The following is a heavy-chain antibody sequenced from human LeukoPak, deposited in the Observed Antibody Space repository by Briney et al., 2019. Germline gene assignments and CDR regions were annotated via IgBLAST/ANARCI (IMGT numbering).Heavy chain of an antibody. V-gene: IGHV3-66*01. CDR1: GFTFSTYA. J-gene: IGHJ5*02. CDR3: ARILKVRGVMGSWFDP. Sequence: PGRSLRLSCAGSGFTFSTYAMHWVRQAPGKGLEWVSVIYSGGSTYYADSVKGRFTISRDNSKNTLYLQMNSLRAEDTAVYYCARILKVRGVMGSWFDPWGQGTLVTVSS. CDR2: IYSGGST. D-gene: IGHD3-10*01.